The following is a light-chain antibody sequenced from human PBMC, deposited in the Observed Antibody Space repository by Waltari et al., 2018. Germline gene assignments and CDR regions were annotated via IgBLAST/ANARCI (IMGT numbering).Light chain of an antibody. CDR1: SSNIGSNY. Sequence: QSVLTQPPSASGTPGQRVTISCSGSSSNIGSNYVYWYQQLPGTAPKLLIYRNDHRPSGVPYRLSGSKSGTSASLAISGLRSEDEANYFCAAWDDSLREVFGGGTRLTVL. V-gene: IGLV1-47*01. J-gene: IGLJ3*02. CDR2: RND. CDR3: AAWDDSLREV.